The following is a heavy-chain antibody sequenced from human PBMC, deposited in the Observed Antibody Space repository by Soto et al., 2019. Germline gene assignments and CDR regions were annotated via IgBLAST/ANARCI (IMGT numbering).Heavy chain of an antibody. V-gene: IGHV1-8*01. J-gene: IGHJ4*02. D-gene: IGHD5-18*01. CDR1: GYTFTSYD. CDR2: MNPNSGNT. Sequence: ASVKVSCKASGYTFTSYDINWVRQATGQGLEWMGWMNPNSGNTGYAQKFQGRVTMTRNTSISTAYMELSSLRSEDTAVYYCARGQRHSYGPYFDYWGQGTLVTVSS. CDR3: ARGQRHSYGPYFDY.